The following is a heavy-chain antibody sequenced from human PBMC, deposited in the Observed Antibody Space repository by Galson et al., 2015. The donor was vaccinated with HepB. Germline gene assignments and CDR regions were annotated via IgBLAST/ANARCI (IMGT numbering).Heavy chain of an antibody. CDR1: GYTLTELS. V-gene: IGHV1-69*06. D-gene: IGHD4-23*01. CDR2: IIPIFGTA. CDR3: ASSKNGGKRQRSFDY. J-gene: IGHJ4*02. Sequence: SVKVSCKVSGYTLTELSMHWVRQAPGKGLEWMGGIIPIFGTANYAQKFQGRVTITADKSTSTAYMELSSLRSEDTAVYYCASSKNGGKRQRSFDYWGQGTLVTVSS.